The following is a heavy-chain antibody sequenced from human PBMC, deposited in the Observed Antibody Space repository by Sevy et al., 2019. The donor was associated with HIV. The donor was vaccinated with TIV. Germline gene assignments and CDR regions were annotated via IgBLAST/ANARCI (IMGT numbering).Heavy chain of an antibody. D-gene: IGHD3-16*01. Sequence: GESLKISCAASAFTFNIYGMHWVRQAPGKGLEWVAVIWKDGHNKFYADSVRGRFTFSRDNSRSTLSLQMDSLRVEDTAVYYCVREKGPFTAFDIWGQGTMVTVSS. V-gene: IGHV3-33*04. J-gene: IGHJ3*02. CDR2: IWKDGHNK. CDR1: AFTFNIYG. CDR3: VREKGPFTAFDI.